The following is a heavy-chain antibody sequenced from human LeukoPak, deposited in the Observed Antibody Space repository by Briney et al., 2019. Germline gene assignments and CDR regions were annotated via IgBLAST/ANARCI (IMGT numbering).Heavy chain of an antibody. D-gene: IGHD3-22*01. J-gene: IGHJ4*02. CDR3: AKSAEYYYDSSGVY. CDR1: GFIVSGNF. Sequence: GGSLRLSCAASGFIVSGNFMNWVRQAPGKGLEWVSILYAGGTTSYTDSVKGRFTISRDSSKNTLYLQMKSLRAEDTAVYYCAKSAEYYYDSSGVYWGQGTLVTVSS. V-gene: IGHV3-53*01. CDR2: LYAGGTT.